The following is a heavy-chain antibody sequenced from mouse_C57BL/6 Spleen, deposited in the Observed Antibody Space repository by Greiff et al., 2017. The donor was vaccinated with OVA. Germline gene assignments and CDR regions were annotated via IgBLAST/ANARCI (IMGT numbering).Heavy chain of an antibody. J-gene: IGHJ2*01. D-gene: IGHD2-4*01. CDR1: GYTFTSYG. CDR3: RAPYDYGEDDFDY. CDR2: IYPRSGNT. V-gene: IGHV1-81*01. Sequence: QVQLQQSGAELARPGASVKLSCKASGYTFTSYGISWVKQSTGQGLEWIGEIYPRSGNTYYNEKFKGKATPTADKSSSTAYMELRRLTSEDSAVYFCRAPYDYGEDDFDYWGQGTTLTVSS.